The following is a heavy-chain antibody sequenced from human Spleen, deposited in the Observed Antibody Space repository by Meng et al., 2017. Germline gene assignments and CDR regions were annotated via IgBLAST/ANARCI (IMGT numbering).Heavy chain of an antibody. V-gene: IGHV6-1*01. CDR2: TYYRSKWYN. Sequence: QVQLQQSGPGLVKPSQTLSLTCAISVDSVSNNIASWNWIRQSPSRGLEWLGRTYYRSKWYNDYAVSVKSRITINPDTSKNQFFLQLKSVTPEDTAVYFCARAEQWLADWGQGTLVTVSS. CDR1: VDSVSNNIAS. D-gene: IGHD6-19*01. CDR3: ARAEQWLAD. J-gene: IGHJ4*02.